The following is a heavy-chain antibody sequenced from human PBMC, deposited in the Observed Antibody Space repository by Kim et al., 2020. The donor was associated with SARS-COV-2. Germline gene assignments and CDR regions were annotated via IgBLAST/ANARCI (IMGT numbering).Heavy chain of an antibody. V-gene: IGHV3-53*04. Sequence: GRFTISRHNSKNTLYLQMNSLRAEDTAVYYCASRTYYYGSGSYTGAADYWGQGTLVTVSS. D-gene: IGHD3-10*01. CDR3: ASRTYYYGSGSYTGAADY. J-gene: IGHJ4*02.